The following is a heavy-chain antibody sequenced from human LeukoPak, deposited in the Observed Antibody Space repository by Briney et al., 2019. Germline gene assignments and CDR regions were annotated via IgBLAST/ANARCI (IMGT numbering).Heavy chain of an antibody. J-gene: IGHJ5*02. D-gene: IGHD3-10*01. CDR3: AGSYYPYNWFDP. CDR2: IYSGGST. CDR1: GFTVSSNY. Sequence: GGSLRLSCAASGFTVSSNYMSWVRQAPGKGLEWVSVIYSGGSTYYADSVKGRFTISRDNSKNTLYLQMNSLRAEDTAVYYCAGSYYPYNWFDPWGQGTLVTVSS. V-gene: IGHV3-53*01.